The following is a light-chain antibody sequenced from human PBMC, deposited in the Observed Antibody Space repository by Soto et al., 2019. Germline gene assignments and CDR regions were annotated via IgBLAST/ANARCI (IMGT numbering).Light chain of an antibody. CDR1: QNISNY. J-gene: IGKJ4*01. CDR2: AAS. CDR3: QQYGNSPLT. V-gene: IGKV1-39*01. Sequence: DMQMTQSPSSLSASVGDRVSISCRSSQNISNYLHWYQQRPGKAPKLLIYAASNLRSGVPSRFSGSGSGTDFTLTISGLEPDDFALYYCQQYGNSPLTFGGGTKVDIK.